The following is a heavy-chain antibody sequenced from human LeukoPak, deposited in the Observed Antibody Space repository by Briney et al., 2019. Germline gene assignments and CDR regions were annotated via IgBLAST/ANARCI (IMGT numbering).Heavy chain of an antibody. CDR3: ATDGGSSWYDNY. D-gene: IGHD6-13*01. V-gene: IGHV3-15*01. Sequence: PGGSLRLSCVASGFTFSNAWMSWVRQAPGKGLEWVGRIKSKTDGGTRDSAAPLKDRFTISRDDSKNTLYLQMNSLKTEDTAVYYCATDGGSSWYDNYWGQGTLVTVSS. CDR2: IKSKTDGGTR. CDR1: GFTFSNAW. J-gene: IGHJ4*02.